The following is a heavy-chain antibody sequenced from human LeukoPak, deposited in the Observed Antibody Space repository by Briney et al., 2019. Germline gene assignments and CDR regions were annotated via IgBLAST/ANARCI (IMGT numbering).Heavy chain of an antibody. J-gene: IGHJ5*02. Sequence: SETLSLTCTVSGGSISSSSYYWGWIRQPPGKGLEWIGSIYYSGSTYYNPSLKSRVTISVDTSKNQFSLKLSSVTAADTAVYYCASLSGFVWDNWFDPWGQGTLVTVSS. CDR3: ASLSGFVWDNWFDP. V-gene: IGHV4-39*07. CDR1: GGSISSSSYY. CDR2: IYYSGST. D-gene: IGHD5-12*01.